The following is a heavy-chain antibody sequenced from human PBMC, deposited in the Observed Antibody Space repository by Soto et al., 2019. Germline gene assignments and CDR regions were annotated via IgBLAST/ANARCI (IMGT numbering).Heavy chain of an antibody. Sequence: EVQLVESGGGLVQPGGSLRLSCAASGFTFSSYSMNWVRQAPGKGLEWVSYISSSSSTIYYADSVKGRFTISRDNAKNSLYLQMNSLRDEDTAVYYCARDVEAVGAAYYFDYWGQGTLVTVSS. CDR1: GFTFSSYS. V-gene: IGHV3-48*02. CDR2: ISSSSSTI. D-gene: IGHD1-26*01. CDR3: ARDVEAVGAAYYFDY. J-gene: IGHJ4*02.